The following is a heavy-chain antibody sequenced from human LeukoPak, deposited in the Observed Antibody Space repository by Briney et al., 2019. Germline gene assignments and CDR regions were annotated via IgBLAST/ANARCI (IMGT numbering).Heavy chain of an antibody. V-gene: IGHV4-4*07. D-gene: IGHD2-15*01. CDR2: IYTSGST. J-gene: IGHJ4*02. CDR1: GGSISSYY. Sequence: SETLSLTCTVSGGSISSYYWSWIRQPAGEGLEWIGRIYTSGSTNCNPSLKSRVTMSVDTSKNQFSLKLSSVTAADTAVYYCARELLLVGLDYWGQGTLVTVSS. CDR3: ARELLLVGLDY.